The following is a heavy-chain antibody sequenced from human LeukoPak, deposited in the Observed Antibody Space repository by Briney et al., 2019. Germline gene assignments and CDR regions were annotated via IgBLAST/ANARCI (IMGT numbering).Heavy chain of an antibody. V-gene: IGHV3-74*01. Sequence: GGSLRLSCAASGFTFTSYWMHWVRQAPGKGLVWVSRINSDGTSTSYADSVKGRFTISRDNAKNMLHLEMNSLRVDDTSVYYCVRGAPDYWGQGTLVTVSS. CDR3: VRGAPDY. J-gene: IGHJ4*02. CDR1: GFTFTSYW. D-gene: IGHD1-26*01. CDR2: INSDGTST.